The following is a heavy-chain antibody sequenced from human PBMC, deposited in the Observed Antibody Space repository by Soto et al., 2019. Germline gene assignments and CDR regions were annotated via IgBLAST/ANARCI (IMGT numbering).Heavy chain of an antibody. CDR1: GFTFSSYS. CDR3: TRDLAMVESGTYYFYYGMDV. CDR2: IGSSTSYT. J-gene: IGHJ6*04. Sequence: GGSLRLSCAASGFTFSSYSMNWVRQAPGKELEWVSTIGSSTSYTYYADSVKGRFTISRDNARNSLYLQMNSLRAEDTAVYYCTRDLAMVESGTYYFYYGMDVWGRGSTVTVSS. V-gene: IGHV3-21*01. D-gene: IGHD1-26*01.